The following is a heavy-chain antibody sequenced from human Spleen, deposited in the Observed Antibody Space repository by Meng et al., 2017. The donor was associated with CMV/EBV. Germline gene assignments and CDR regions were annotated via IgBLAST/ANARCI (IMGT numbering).Heavy chain of an antibody. J-gene: IGHJ6*02. Sequence: ASVKVSCKASGYTFTDYNIYWVRQAPGQGPEWMGWINPKSGGPIYAQKFQGRVTMTADTSITTGYMELNRLGSEDTAVYYCARDIVGATTYYYGMDVWGQGTTVTVSS. CDR3: ARDIVGATTYYYGMDV. CDR2: INPKSGGP. D-gene: IGHD1-26*01. CDR1: GYTFTDYN. V-gene: IGHV1-2*02.